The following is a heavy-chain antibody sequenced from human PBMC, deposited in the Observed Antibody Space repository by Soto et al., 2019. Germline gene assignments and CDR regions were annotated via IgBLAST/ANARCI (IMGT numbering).Heavy chain of an antibody. CDR1: GYSVSSSDYY. CDR3: APLSVSLSGPYGIHV. V-gene: IGHV4-39*01. D-gene: IGHD2-15*01. Sequence: SETLSLTCSVSGYSVSSSDYYWAWIRQPPGKGLEWIGSMLYSGLTYYNPSLKSRVTLSVDTSKNQFSVRLNSVTASDTAVYYCAPLSVSLSGPYGIHVWGQGPTVPVSS. J-gene: IGHJ6*02. CDR2: MLYSGLT.